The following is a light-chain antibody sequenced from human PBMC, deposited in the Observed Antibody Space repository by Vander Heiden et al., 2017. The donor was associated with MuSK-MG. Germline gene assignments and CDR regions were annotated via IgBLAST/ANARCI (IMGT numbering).Light chain of an antibody. CDR2: AAS. J-gene: IGKJ3*01. V-gene: IGKV1-39*01. Sequence: DIQMTQSPSSLSASVGDRVTITCRASQSISSYLNWYQQKPGKAPKLLIYAASSLQSGVPSRFSGSGSRTDFTLTISSLQPEDFATYYCQQSYSTPFTFGPGTKVDMK. CDR1: QSISSY. CDR3: QQSYSTPFT.